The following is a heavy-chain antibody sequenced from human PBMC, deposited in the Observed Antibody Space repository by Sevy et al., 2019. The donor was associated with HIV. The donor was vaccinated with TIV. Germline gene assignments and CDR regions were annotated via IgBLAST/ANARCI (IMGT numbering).Heavy chain of an antibody. D-gene: IGHD4-4*01. CDR1: GYTFTGYY. V-gene: IGHV1-2*06. J-gene: IGHJ6*02. CDR2: INPNSGGT. Sequence: ASVKVSCKASGYTFTGYYMHWVRQAPGQGLEWMGRINPNSGGTNYAQKFQGRVTMTRDTSISTAYMELSRLRSDDTAVYYCARNDYSNYDHGMDVWGQWTTVTVSS. CDR3: ARNDYSNYDHGMDV.